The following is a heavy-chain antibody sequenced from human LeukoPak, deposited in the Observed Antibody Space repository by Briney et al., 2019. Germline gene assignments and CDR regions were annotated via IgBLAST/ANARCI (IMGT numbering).Heavy chain of an antibody. Sequence: PGGSLRLSCAVSGFSFSIYGMHWVRQAPGKGLEWVATIRQDGGVTHYVASVTGRFIISRDNAKSSLTLQMSSLGAEDTAMYYCARLLGDSTIYDLWGPGTQVTVSS. CDR3: ARLLGDSTIYDL. CDR1: GFSFSIYG. V-gene: IGHV3-7*01. CDR2: IRQDGGVT. D-gene: IGHD3-16*01. J-gene: IGHJ5*02.